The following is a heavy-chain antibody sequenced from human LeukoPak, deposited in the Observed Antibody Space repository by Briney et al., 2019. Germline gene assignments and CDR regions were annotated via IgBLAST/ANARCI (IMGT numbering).Heavy chain of an antibody. Sequence: SETLSLTCTVSGGSISSYYWSWIRQPPGKGLEWIGYIYYSGSTNYNPSLKSRVTISVDTSKNQFSLKLSSVTAADTAVYYCARVFYYDSSGYPDAYFDYWGQGTLVTVSP. J-gene: IGHJ4*02. CDR3: ARVFYYDSSGYPDAYFDY. CDR1: GGSISSYY. D-gene: IGHD3-22*01. CDR2: IYYSGST. V-gene: IGHV4-59*08.